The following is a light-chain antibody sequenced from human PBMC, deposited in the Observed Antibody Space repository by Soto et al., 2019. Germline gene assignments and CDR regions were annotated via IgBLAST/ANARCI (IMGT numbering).Light chain of an antibody. J-gene: IGKJ1*01. V-gene: IGKV1-5*01. CDR3: QQYNNFPGT. Sequence: DIQMTQSPSTLSASVGDRITITCRASQSVSAWVAWYQQKLGKAPKVVIYDASSLESGVPSRFAGSRSGTEFTITINGLQPDDSATYYCQQYNNFPGTFGQGTTVEIK. CDR1: QSVSAW. CDR2: DAS.